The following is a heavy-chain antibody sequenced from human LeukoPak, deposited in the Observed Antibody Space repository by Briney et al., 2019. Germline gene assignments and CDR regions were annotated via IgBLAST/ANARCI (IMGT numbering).Heavy chain of an antibody. Sequence: GGSLRLSCAASGFILNDYTMNWVRQAPGKGLEWVSSISSSSSYIYYADSVKGRFTISRDNAKNSLYLQMNSLRAEDTAVYYCARDPRDYYGMDVWGQGTTVTVSS. J-gene: IGHJ6*02. CDR3: ARDPRDYYGMDV. CDR1: GFILNDYT. CDR2: ISSSSSYI. V-gene: IGHV3-21*01.